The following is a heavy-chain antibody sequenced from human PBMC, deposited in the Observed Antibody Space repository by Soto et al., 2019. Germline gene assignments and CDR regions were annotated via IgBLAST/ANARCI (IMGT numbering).Heavy chain of an antibody. CDR2: ISYDGSNK. J-gene: IGHJ4*02. Sequence: PGGSLRLSCAASGFTFSSYAMHWVRQAPGKGLEWVAVISYDGSNKYYADSVKGRFTISRDNSKNTLYLQMNSLRAEDTAVYYCASLSTDYGFDYWGQGTLVTVSS. CDR1: GFTFSSYA. CDR3: ASLSTDYGFDY. V-gene: IGHV3-30-3*01. D-gene: IGHD4-17*01.